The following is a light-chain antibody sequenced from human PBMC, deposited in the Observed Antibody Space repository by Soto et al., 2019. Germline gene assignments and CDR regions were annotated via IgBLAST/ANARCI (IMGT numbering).Light chain of an antibody. V-gene: IGKV1-33*01. J-gene: IGKJ5*01. CDR2: DAS. Sequence: DVQMTHSPSSLSSSVADTVTISGQASQAISHYLNWYQQKPGKALKLLIYDASNLHPGVPSRFRGSGSGTEFSFNITSLQPEDVATHYCQQYDDLPITFGQGTRLEIK. CDR3: QQYDDLPIT. CDR1: QAISHY.